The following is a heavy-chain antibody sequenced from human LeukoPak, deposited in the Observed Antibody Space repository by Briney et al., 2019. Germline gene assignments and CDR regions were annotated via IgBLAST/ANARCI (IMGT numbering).Heavy chain of an antibody. V-gene: IGHV4-34*01. J-gene: IGHJ3*02. Sequence: SETLSLTCGVYGGSLSFYYWSWIRQSPGKGLEWIAEISQNGDSNYNPSLKSRVTISLDTSRNQLSLKLNSVTAADTAVYYCARALGAFDIWGQGTMVTVS. CDR3: ARALGAFDI. CDR1: GGSLSFYY. CDR2: ISQNGDS.